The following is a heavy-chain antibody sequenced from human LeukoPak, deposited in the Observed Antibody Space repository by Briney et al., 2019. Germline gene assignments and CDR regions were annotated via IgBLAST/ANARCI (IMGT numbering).Heavy chain of an antibody. Sequence: GGSLRLSCAASGFSFSSFWMSWVRQAPGKGLEWVANIKQDGSEKYYMDSVKGRFTISRDNAKNSLYLQMSSLRAEDTAVYYCARDSTVVAAFDYWGQGTLVTVSS. CDR2: IKQDGSEK. CDR3: ARDSTVVAAFDY. D-gene: IGHD2-15*01. CDR1: GFSFSSFW. V-gene: IGHV3-7*01. J-gene: IGHJ4*02.